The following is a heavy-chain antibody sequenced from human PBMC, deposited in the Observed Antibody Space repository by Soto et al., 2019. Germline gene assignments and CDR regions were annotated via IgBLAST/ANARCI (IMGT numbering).Heavy chain of an antibody. CDR2: IYHSGST. CDR3: PSPRRAYSYGRFFDY. D-gene: IGHD5-18*01. CDR1: VASISSSSYY. V-gene: IGHV4-39*01. J-gene: IGHJ4*02. Sequence: SQTLSLTCTVSVASISSSSYYWCWIRHPPGKGLEWIGTIYHSGSTSYNPSLKSRVTISADTSRNQFSLTLSSVTAADTAVYYCPSPRRAYSYGRFFDYWRQATLVTVSS.